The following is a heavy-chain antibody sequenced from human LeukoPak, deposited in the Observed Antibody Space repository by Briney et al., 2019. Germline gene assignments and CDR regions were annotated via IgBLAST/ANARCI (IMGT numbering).Heavy chain of an antibody. D-gene: IGHD5-24*01. Sequence: PSETLSLTCAVYGGSFSGYYWSWIRQPPGKGLEWIGEINHSGSTNYNPSLKSRVTISVDTSKNQFSLKLSSVTAADTAVYYCARGERWLQLATFDHWGQGTLVTVSS. V-gene: IGHV4-34*01. CDR1: GGSFSGYY. J-gene: IGHJ4*02. CDR2: INHSGST. CDR3: ARGERWLQLATFDH.